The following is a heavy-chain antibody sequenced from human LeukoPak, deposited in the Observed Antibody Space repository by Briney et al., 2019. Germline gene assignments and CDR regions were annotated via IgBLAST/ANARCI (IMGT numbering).Heavy chain of an antibody. CDR3: AKDYDSIPGASKGTAFDI. CDR1: GFTFSSYA. Sequence: GGSLRLSCAASGFTFSSYAMSWVRQAPGKGLEWVSAISGSGGSTYYADSVKGRFTISRDNSKNTLYLQMNSLRAEDTAIYYCAKDYDSIPGASKGTAFDIWGQGTMVTVSS. J-gene: IGHJ3*02. D-gene: IGHD3-22*01. V-gene: IGHV3-23*01. CDR2: ISGSGGST.